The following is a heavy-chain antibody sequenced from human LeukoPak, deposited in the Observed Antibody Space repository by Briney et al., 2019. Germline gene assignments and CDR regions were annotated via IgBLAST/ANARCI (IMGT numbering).Heavy chain of an antibody. V-gene: IGHV1-2*02. D-gene: IGHD3-10*01. CDR3: ASDGAYYGSGSYYYYFDY. Sequence: EASVKVSCKASGYTFTGYYMHWVRQAPGQGLEWMGWINPNSGGTNYAQKFQGRVTMTRDTSISTAYMELSRLRSDDTAVYYCASDGAYYGSGSYYYYFDYWGQGTLVTVPS. CDR2: INPNSGGT. CDR1: GYTFTGYY. J-gene: IGHJ4*02.